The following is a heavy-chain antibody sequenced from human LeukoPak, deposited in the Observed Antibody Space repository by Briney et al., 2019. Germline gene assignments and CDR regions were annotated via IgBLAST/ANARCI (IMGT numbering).Heavy chain of an antibody. CDR2: ISYDGSNK. Sequence: GGSLRLSCAASGFTFSSYGMHWVRQAPGKGLEWVAVISYDGSNKYYADSVKGRLTISRDNSKNTLYLQMNSLRAEDTAVYYCAKEDQMGSSSWFYYYGMDVWGKGTTVTVSS. CDR3: AKEDQMGSSSWFYYYGMDV. D-gene: IGHD6-13*01. CDR1: GFTFSSYG. V-gene: IGHV3-30*18. J-gene: IGHJ6*04.